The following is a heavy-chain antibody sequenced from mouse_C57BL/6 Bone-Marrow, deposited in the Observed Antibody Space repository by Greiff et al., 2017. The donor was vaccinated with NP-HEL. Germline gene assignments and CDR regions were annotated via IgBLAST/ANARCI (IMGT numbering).Heavy chain of an antibody. CDR3: ARCGGQLREGDY. V-gene: IGHV1-55*01. D-gene: IGHD3-2*02. CDR2: IYPGSGST. CDR1: GYTFTSYW. J-gene: IGHJ2*01. Sequence: QVQLQQPGAELVKPGASVKMSCKASGYTFTSYWITWVKQRPGQGLEWIGDIYPGSGSTNYNEKFKSKATLTVDTSSSTAYMQLSSLTSEDSAVYYCARCGGQLREGDYWGQGTTLTVSS.